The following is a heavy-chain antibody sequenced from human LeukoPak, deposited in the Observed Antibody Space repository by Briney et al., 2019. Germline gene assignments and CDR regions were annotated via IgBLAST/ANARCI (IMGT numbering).Heavy chain of an antibody. CDR1: GGSISSSSYY. Sequence: SETLSLTCTVPGGSISSSSYYWGWIRQPPGKGLEWIVSIYYSGSTYYNPSLKSRITISVDTSKNQFSLKLSSVTAADTAVYYCAREPHPGIAAAGVSFPWWVGGSIDYWGQGTLVTVSS. CDR2: IYYSGST. J-gene: IGHJ4*02. CDR3: AREPHPGIAAAGVSFPWWVGGSIDY. D-gene: IGHD6-13*01. V-gene: IGHV4-39*07.